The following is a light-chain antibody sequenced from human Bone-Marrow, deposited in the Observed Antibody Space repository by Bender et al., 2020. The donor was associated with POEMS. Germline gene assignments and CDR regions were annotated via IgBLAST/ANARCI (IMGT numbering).Light chain of an antibody. CDR1: SSDVGGYNL. Sequence: QSALTQPASVSWSPGQSITISCTVTSSDVGGYNLVSWHQQHPGKAPKLIIYDVSTRPSCVSFRFSGSKSGNTASLTISALQAEDEADYYCSSYAGSNRGVFGGGTKLPVL. CDR2: DVS. J-gene: IGLJ2*01. CDR3: SSYAGSNRGV. V-gene: IGLV2-14*03.